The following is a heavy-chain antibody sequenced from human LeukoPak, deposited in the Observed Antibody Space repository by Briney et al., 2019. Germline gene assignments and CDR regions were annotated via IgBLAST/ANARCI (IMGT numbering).Heavy chain of an antibody. CDR3: ARDLGGGTGLDY. D-gene: IGHD1-7*01. J-gene: IGHJ4*02. V-gene: IGHV1-69*06. CDR2: IIPIFGTA. Sequence: GASVTVSFKASGGTFTIYAISWVRQAPGQGLEWMGRIIPIFGTANYAQKFQGRVTITADKSTSTAYMELSSLRSEDTAVYYCARDLGGGTGLDYWGQGTLVTVSS. CDR1: GGTFTIYA.